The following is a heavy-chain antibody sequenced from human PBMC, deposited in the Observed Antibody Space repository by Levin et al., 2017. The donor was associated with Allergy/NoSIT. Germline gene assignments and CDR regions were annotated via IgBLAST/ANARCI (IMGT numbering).Heavy chain of an antibody. CDR1: GFTFSSYW. J-gene: IGHJ3*02. D-gene: IGHD2-8*02. Sequence: PGGSLRLSCAASGFTFSSYWMSWVRQAPGKGLEWVANIKQDGTEKFYVDSVKGRFTTSKDNAKNSVDLHMTSLRVEDSAVYYCARNWRSAFDIWGQGTMVTVSS. CDR2: IKQDGTEK. CDR3: ARNWRSAFDI. V-gene: IGHV3-7*01.